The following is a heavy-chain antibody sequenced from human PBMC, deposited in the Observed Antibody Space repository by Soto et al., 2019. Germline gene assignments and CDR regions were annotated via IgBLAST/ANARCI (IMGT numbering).Heavy chain of an antibody. D-gene: IGHD2-2*01. CDR3: AAGYCSSTTCYLGDNYYYYYLDV. V-gene: IGHV1-58*02. CDR1: GFTFTSSA. Sequence: SVKVSCKASGFTFTSSAMQWVRQARGQRLEWIGWIVVGSGNTNYAQKFQERVTITRDMSTSTAYMELSSLRSEDTAVYYCAAGYCSSTTCYLGDNYYYYYLDVWG. CDR2: IVVGSGNT. J-gene: IGHJ6*03.